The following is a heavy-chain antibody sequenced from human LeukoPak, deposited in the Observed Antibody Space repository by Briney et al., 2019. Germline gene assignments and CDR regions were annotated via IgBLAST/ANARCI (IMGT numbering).Heavy chain of an antibody. CDR3: ARRSSGYNWFDP. D-gene: IGHD6-19*01. CDR1: GYSFTSYW. CDR2: IDPSDSYT. Sequence: EESLKISCKGSGYSFTSYWIGWLRQMPGKGLEWMGRIDPSDSYTNYSPSFQGHVTISADKSISTAYLQWSSLKASDTAMYYCARRSSGYNWFDPWGQGTLVTVSS. J-gene: IGHJ5*02. V-gene: IGHV5-10-1*01.